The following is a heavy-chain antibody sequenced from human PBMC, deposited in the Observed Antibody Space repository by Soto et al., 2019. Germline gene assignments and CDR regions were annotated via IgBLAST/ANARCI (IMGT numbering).Heavy chain of an antibody. Sequence: GGSLRLSCAASGFTFSSYAMSWVRQAPGKGLEWVSAISGSGGSTYYADSVKGRFTISRDNSKNTLYLQMNSLRAEDTAVYYCSKDDSSRWPESSHYSCQGLLLTVS. V-gene: IGHV3-23*01. J-gene: IGHJ4*02. CDR2: ISGSGGST. D-gene: IGHD6-13*01. CDR1: GFTFSSYA. CDR3: SKDDSSRWPESSHY.